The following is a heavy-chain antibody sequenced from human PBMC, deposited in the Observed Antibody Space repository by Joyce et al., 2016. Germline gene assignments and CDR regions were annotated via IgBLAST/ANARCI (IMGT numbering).Heavy chain of an antibody. CDR1: GFTFKTYN. J-gene: IGHJ4*02. V-gene: IGHV3-23*01. CDR3: ARGRGSGFSELGY. CDR2: ISGGGGNT. Sequence: EVQLLESGGGLAQPGGSLRLSCAVSGFTFKTYNMNWVRQAPGKGLEWSSGISGGGGNTHHADSVKGRFTIYRDNSKNILFLVMNSLRMEDTAVYYCARGRGSGFSELGYWGQGTLVTVSS. D-gene: IGHD5-12*01.